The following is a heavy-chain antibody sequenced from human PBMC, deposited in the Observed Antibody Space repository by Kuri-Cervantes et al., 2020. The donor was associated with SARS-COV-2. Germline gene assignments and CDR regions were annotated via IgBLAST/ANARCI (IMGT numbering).Heavy chain of an antibody. D-gene: IGHD5-12*01. Sequence: SETLFLTCAVYGGSFSGYYWSWIRQSPGKGLEWIGYIYYSGSTYYNPSLKSRVTISVDTSKNQFSLKLSSVTAADTAVYYCARAGEGRFYSGYPFDYWGQGTLVTVSS. CDR2: IYYSGST. V-gene: IGHV4-30-4*01. CDR3: ARAGEGRFYSGYPFDY. CDR1: GGSFSGYY. J-gene: IGHJ4*02.